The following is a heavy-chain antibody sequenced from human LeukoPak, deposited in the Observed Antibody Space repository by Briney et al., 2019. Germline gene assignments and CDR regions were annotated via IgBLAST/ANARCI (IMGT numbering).Heavy chain of an antibody. CDR2: IYSSGST. D-gene: IGHD6-19*01. Sequence: SETLSLTCTVSGGSISSYYWSCIRQPAGKGLEWSGRIYSSGSTNYNPSLKSRVTMSVDTSKNQFSLKLSSVTAADTAVYYCASFNGAGDYWGQGTLVTVSS. J-gene: IGHJ4*02. CDR1: GGSISSYY. V-gene: IGHV4-4*07. CDR3: ASFNGAGDY.